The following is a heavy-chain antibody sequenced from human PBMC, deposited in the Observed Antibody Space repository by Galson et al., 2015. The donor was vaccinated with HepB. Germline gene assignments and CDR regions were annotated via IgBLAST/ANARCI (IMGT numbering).Heavy chain of an antibody. J-gene: IGHJ4*02. D-gene: IGHD3-10*01. CDR2: ISVSDVKT. V-gene: IGHV3-23*01. CDR1: GFPFRTYE. Sequence: SLRLSCAASGFPFRTYEMKWVRQAPGKGLEWVSTISVSDVKTYYADSVKGRFTISRDDSKNTLYLQMNSLRADDTAMYYCAKDSRSSYWGQGTLVTVSS. CDR3: AKDSRSSY.